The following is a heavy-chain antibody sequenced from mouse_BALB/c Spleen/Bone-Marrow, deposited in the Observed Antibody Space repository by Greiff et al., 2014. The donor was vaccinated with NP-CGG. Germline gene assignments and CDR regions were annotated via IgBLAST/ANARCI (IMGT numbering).Heavy chain of an antibody. V-gene: IGHV1S81*02. J-gene: IGHJ4*01. Sequence: SGAELVEPGASVKLSCKASGYTFTSYYMYWVKQRPGQGLEWFGEINPSNGGTNFNEKFKNKATLTVDKSSSTAYMQLSSLTSEDSAVYYCSRGRRDALDYWGQGTSVTVSS. CDR3: SRGRRDALDY. CDR1: GYTFTSYY. CDR2: INPSNGGT.